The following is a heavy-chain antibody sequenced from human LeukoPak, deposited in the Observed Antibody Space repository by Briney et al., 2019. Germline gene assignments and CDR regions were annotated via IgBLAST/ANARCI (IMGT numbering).Heavy chain of an antibody. D-gene: IGHD1-7*01. Sequence: PGGSLRLSCAVSGFSVSNNYMNWVRQAPGKGLEWVSLIYSRGGTSYADSVKGRFTISRDSSKNTLFLQMNSLRAEDTAVYYCAKHAGTSRLTKDYWGQGTLVTVSS. J-gene: IGHJ4*02. CDR2: IYSRGGT. CDR3: AKHAGTSRLTKDY. V-gene: IGHV3-53*01. CDR1: GFSVSNNY.